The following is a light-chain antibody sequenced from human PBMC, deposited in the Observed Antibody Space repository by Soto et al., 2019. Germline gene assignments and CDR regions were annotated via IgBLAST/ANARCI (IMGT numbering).Light chain of an antibody. V-gene: IGKV3-11*01. J-gene: IGKJ1*01. Sequence: EIVLTQSPATLSLSPGERATLSCRASQSVSSYLAWYQQKPGQAPRLLIYDASNRATGIPARFSGSGSGTDVTLTIIILEPEDFAVYYCQQRSNWLTWTFGQGTKVEIK. CDR3: QQRSNWLTWT. CDR2: DAS. CDR1: QSVSSY.